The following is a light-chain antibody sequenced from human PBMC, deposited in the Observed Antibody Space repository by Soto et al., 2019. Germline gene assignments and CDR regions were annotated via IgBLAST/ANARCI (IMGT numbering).Light chain of an antibody. CDR3: QQYSSWVVT. CDR2: GAV. V-gene: IGKV3-15*01. CDR1: QSIGDY. J-gene: IGKJ5*01. Sequence: SLAALSVAPGERATLSCRASQSIGDYLAWYQHKPGQAPRLLIYGAVTRATGIPARFAGSGSETDFTLTISSLQSEDFAIYYCQQYSSWVVTFGQGTRLEIK.